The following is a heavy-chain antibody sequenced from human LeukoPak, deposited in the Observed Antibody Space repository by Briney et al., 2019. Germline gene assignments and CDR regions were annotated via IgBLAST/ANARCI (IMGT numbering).Heavy chain of an antibody. CDR3: ARSRTLIVVVPAAPGDWFDP. CDR2: IYYSGSA. V-gene: IGHV4-39*01. D-gene: IGHD2-2*01. Sequence: SETLSLTCTVSGGSISSSSYYWGWIRQPPGKGLEWIGSIYYSGSAYYNPSLKSRVTISVDTSKNQFSLKLSSVTAADTAVYYCARSRTLIVVVPAAPGDWFDPWGQGTLVTVSS. J-gene: IGHJ5*02. CDR1: GGSISSSSYY.